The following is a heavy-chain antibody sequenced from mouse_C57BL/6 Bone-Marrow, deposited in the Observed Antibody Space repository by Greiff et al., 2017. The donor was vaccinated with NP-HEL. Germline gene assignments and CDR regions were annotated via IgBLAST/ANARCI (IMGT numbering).Heavy chain of an antibody. V-gene: IGHV5-15*01. CDR3: AKWLRPYAMDY. Sequence: EVKLMESGGGLVQPGGSLKLSCAASGFTFSDYGMAWVRQAPRKGPEWVATISNLAYSIYYADTVTGRFTISRENAKNTLYLEMSSLRSEDTAMYYLAKWLRPYAMDYWGQGTSVTVSS. J-gene: IGHJ4*01. CDR1: GFTFSDYG. CDR2: ISNLAYSI. D-gene: IGHD2-2*01.